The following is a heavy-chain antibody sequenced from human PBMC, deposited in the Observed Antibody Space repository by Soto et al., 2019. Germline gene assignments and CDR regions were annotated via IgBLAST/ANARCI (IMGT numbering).Heavy chain of an antibody. Sequence: XSVKVSCKVSGYTLTELSMHWVRQAPGKGLEWMGGFDPEDGETIYAQKFQGRVTMTEDTSTDTAYMELSSLRSEDTAVYYCATDTSTMVRGFFLYFPWGQGDLVTGSS. CDR2: FDPEDGET. J-gene: IGHJ5*02. D-gene: IGHD3-10*01. CDR1: GYTLTELS. CDR3: ATDTSTMVRGFFLYFP. V-gene: IGHV1-24*01.